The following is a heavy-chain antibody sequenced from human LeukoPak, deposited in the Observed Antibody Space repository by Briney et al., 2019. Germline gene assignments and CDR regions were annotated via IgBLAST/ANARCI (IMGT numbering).Heavy chain of an antibody. Sequence: SVKVSCKASGGTFSSYAISWVRQAPGQGLEWMGGIIPIFGTANYAQKFQGRVTITADESTSTAYMELSSLRSDDTAVYYCARMWLPEDAFDIWGQGTMVTVSS. J-gene: IGHJ3*02. CDR2: IIPIFGTA. V-gene: IGHV1-69*13. CDR1: GGTFSSYA. D-gene: IGHD5-12*01. CDR3: ARMWLPEDAFDI.